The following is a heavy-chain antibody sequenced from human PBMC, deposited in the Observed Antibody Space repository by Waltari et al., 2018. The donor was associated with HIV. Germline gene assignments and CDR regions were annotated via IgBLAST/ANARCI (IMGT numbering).Heavy chain of an antibody. V-gene: IGHV4-61*02. CDR3: ARVPRITMIGNAFDI. CDR1: GGSISSGSYY. Sequence: QVQLQESGPGLVKPSQTLSLTCTVSGGSISSGSYYWGWIRPPAGNGREWIGRIYTGWGTNSNPSLKSRVTRSVDTSKNQFSLKLSSVTAADTAVYYCARVPRITMIGNAFDIWGQGTMVTVSS. D-gene: IGHD3-22*01. J-gene: IGHJ3*02. CDR2: IYTGWGT.